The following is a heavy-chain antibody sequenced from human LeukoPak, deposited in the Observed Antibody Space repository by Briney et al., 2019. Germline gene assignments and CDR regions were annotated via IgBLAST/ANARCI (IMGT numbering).Heavy chain of an antibody. J-gene: IGHJ4*02. CDR2: INDNSETK. Sequence: GGSLRLSCVASGFTFRGHSMNWARQAPGKGLEWVSYINDNSETKLYADSVKGRFTISRDNADNSLFLQMSYLGVEDTAVYYCARYGSGTNLKDPFDYWGQGTLVTVSS. D-gene: IGHD3-10*01. CDR3: ARYGSGTNLKDPFDY. CDR1: GFTFRGHS. V-gene: IGHV3-48*01.